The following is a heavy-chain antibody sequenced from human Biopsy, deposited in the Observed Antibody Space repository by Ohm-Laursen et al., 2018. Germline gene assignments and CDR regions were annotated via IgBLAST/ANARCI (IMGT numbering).Heavy chain of an antibody. Sequence: SVKVSCKSSGYTFNDYFIHWVRQSPGQGLEWMGWVHPNSGAANSAEKFRGRVTLTRDTSIGAVYIELRRLKSDDAAVYYCARDRMTDVFGGPTRTDVFDSWGQGTPVTVSS. CDR3: ARDRMTDVFGGPTRTDVFDS. J-gene: IGHJ4*02. CDR2: VHPNSGAA. V-gene: IGHV1-2*02. CDR1: GYTFNDYF. D-gene: IGHD3-10*01.